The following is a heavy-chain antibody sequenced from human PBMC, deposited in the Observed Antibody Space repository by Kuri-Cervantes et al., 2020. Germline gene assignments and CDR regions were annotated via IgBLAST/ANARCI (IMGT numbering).Heavy chain of an antibody. J-gene: IGHJ6*02. Sequence: SVKVSCKASGGTFTSYSISWVRQAPGQGLEWMGGIIPIFGTTNYAQKFQGRVTITADESTSTAYMELSSLRSEDTAVYYCARVTAVAGTLYYYYGMDVWAKGPRSPSP. CDR2: IIPIFGTT. D-gene: IGHD6-19*01. V-gene: IGHV1-69*13. CDR3: ARVTAVAGTLYYYYGMDV. CDR1: GGTFTSYS.